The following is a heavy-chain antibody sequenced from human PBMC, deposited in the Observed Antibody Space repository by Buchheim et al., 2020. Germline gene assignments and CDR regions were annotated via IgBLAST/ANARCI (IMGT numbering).Heavy chain of an antibody. CDR3: ARGRGRGNWFDP. J-gene: IGHJ5*02. Sequence: QVQLQQWGAGLLKPSETLSLTCAVYGGSFSGYYWRWIRQPPGKGLEWIGEINHSGSTNYNPSLKSRVTITVKTSQNQLSLKLSYVTAAGTAVDYCARGRGRGNWFDPGGQGTL. V-gene: IGHV4-34*01. CDR2: INHSGST. D-gene: IGHD3-10*01. CDR1: GGSFSGYY.